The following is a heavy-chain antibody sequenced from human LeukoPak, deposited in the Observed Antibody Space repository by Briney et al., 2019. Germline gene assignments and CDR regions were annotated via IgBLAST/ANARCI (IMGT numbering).Heavy chain of an antibody. J-gene: IGHJ4*02. D-gene: IGHD2-2*01. CDR3: ARGDVVVPAAILFDY. CDR2: IYYSGST. V-gene: IGHV4-59*01. CDR1: GGSISSYY. Sequence: PSETLSLTCTVSGGSISSYYWSWIRQPPGKGLEWIGYIYYSGSTNYNPSLKSRVTISVDTSKNQFSLKLSSVTAADTAVYYCARGDVVVPAAILFDYWGQGTLVTVSS.